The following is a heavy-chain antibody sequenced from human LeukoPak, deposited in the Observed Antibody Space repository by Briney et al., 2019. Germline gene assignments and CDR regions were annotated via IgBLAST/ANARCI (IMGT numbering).Heavy chain of an antibody. CDR1: GFTVSSNY. D-gene: IGHD2-15*01. Sequence: GGSLRLSCAASGFTVSSNYMSWVRQAPGEGLEWVSVMYSGGSTYYADSVKGRFTISRDNSKNTLFLQMNSLRAEDTAVYYCARDPGGYCSSGSCLGAGYWGQGTLVTVSS. CDR2: MYSGGST. CDR3: ARDPGGYCSSGSCLGAGY. J-gene: IGHJ4*02. V-gene: IGHV3-66*02.